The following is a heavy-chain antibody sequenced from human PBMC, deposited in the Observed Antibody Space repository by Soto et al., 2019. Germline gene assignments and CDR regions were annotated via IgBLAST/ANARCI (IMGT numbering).Heavy chain of an antibody. CDR1: RGSVSSGSYS. J-gene: IGHJ6*02. D-gene: IGHD2-21*01. Sequence: PSETLSLTSSVSRGSVSSGSYSWSWVRQSPGQGLERIGSVSRSKSSDYNPSLKSRVTIPADTSNNEFSLRLCSATAAYMATYWCASSVVINDGAGRSHYFALDVWGPGNTVTVSS. CDR2: VSRSKSS. V-gene: IGHV4-61*01. CDR3: ASSVVINDGAGRSHYFALDV.